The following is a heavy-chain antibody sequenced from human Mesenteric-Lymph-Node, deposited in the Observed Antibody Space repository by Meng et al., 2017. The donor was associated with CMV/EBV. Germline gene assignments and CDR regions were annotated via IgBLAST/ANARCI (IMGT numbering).Heavy chain of an antibody. CDR3: ARELGIYSPRNYFDY. D-gene: IGHD2-15*01. CDR1: GFTFSSYS. V-gene: IGHV3-21*01. Sequence: GGSLRLSCAASGFTFSSYSINWVRQAPGKGLEWVSSISSSSTFIYYTDSVKGRFTISRDNGKNSLYLQMNSLRAEDTAVYFCARELGIYSPRNYFDYWGQGTLVTVSS. CDR2: ISSSSTFI. J-gene: IGHJ4*02.